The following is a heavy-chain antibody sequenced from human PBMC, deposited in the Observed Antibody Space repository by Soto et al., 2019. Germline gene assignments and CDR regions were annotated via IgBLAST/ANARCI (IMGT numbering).Heavy chain of an antibody. V-gene: IGHV4-59*08. CDR2: IYYSGST. D-gene: IGHD3-22*01. CDR3: APLDYHDSSGYVHY. J-gene: IGHJ4*02. Sequence: SETLSLTCTVSGGSISSYYWSWIRQPPGKGLEWIGYIYYSGSTNYNPSLKSRVTISVDTSKSQFSLKLSSVTAADTAVYYCAPLDYHDSSGYVHYWGQGILVTVSS. CDR1: GGSISSYY.